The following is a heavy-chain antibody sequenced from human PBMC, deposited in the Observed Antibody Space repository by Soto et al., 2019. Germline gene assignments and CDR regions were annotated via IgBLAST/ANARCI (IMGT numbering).Heavy chain of an antibody. CDR2: IYYSGST. D-gene: IGHD1-26*01. CDR3: ARTRWDIVGATFVEYYFDY. Sequence: QVQLQESGPGLVKPSETLSLTCTVSGGSISSYYWSWIRQPPGKGLEWTGYIYYSGSTNYNPSLKRRVTISVDTSKNQFSLKLSSVTAADTAVYYWARTRWDIVGATFVEYYFDYWGQGTLVTVSS. CDR1: GGSISSYY. V-gene: IGHV4-59*01. J-gene: IGHJ4*02.